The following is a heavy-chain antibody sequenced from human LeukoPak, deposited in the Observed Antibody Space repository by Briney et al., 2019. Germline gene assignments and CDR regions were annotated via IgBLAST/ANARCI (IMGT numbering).Heavy chain of an antibody. V-gene: IGHV1-2*02. CDR2: IYGHDGGT. D-gene: IGHD3-9*01. Sequence: ASVNVSCKASGYTFTVHYLHWVRQAPGQGLEWVGWIYGHDGGTNFAQKFQDRVTITRDTSITTDYIELTSLTPDDTAVDYCVRDFGWRPDYWGQGTLVTVSS. J-gene: IGHJ4*02. CDR3: VRDFGWRPDY. CDR1: GYTFTVHY.